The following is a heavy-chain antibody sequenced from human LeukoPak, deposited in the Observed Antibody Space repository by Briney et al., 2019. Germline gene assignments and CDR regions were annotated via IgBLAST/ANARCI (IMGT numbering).Heavy chain of an antibody. CDR2: ITTNGGNT. CDR3: AKDITSGYSSSWYEGDY. Sequence: GGSLTLSCSASGFTFSNYAMHWVRQAPGKGLEYVSAITTNGGNTYYADSVKGRFTISRDNSKNTLYLQMNSLRAEDTAVYYCAKDITSGYSSSWYEGDYWGQGTLVTVSS. V-gene: IGHV3-64*04. D-gene: IGHD6-13*01. CDR1: GFTFSNYA. J-gene: IGHJ4*02.